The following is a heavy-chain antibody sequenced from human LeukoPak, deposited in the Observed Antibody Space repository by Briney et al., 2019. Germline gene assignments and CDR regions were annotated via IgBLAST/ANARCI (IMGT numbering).Heavy chain of an antibody. CDR2: IIPILGIA. CDR3: ARIDSSGYYLDY. D-gene: IGHD3-22*01. CDR1: GYTFTSYG. V-gene: IGHV1-69*04. J-gene: IGHJ4*02. Sequence: ASVKVSWEASGYTFTSYGISWVRQAPGQGLEWMGRIIPILGIANYAQKFQGRVTITADKSTSTAYMELSSLRSEDTAVYYCARIDSSGYYLDYWGQGTLVTVSS.